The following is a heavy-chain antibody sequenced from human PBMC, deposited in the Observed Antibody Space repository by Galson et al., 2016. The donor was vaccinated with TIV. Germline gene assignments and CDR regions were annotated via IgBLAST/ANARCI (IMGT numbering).Heavy chain of an antibody. J-gene: IGHJ4*02. V-gene: IGHV1-46*01. D-gene: IGHD2-15*01. CDR3: ARADGQCSSGSCYLVVY. Sequence: SVKVSCKASGYTFTNYFMHWVQQAPGQGLEWMGIINPSGGTTNYAQKFQGRVTMTRETSASTVYMELTNLRSDDTAVYYCARADGQCSSGSCYLVVYWGQGSLVTVSS. CDR2: INPSGGTT. CDR1: GYTFTNYF.